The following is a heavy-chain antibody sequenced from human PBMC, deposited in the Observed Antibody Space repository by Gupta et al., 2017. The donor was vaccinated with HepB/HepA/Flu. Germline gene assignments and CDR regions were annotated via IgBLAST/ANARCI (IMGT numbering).Heavy chain of an antibody. CDR3: AGYVDQLLYYFDY. J-gene: IGHJ4*02. CDR2: IYYSGST. V-gene: IGHV4-39*01. CDR1: GGSISSSSYY. D-gene: IGHD2-2*01. Sequence: QLQLQESGPGLVKPSETLSLTCTVSGGSISSSSYYWGWIRQPPGKGLEWIGSIYYSGSTYYNPSLKSRVTISVDTSKNQFSLKLSSVTAADTAVYYCAGYVDQLLYYFDYWGQGTLVTVSS.